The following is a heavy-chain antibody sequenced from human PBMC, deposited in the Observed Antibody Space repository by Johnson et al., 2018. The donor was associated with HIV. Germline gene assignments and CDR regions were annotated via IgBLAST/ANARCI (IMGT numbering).Heavy chain of an antibody. Sequence: VQLVESGGGLVQPGGSLRLSCAASGFTFSSYAMSWVRQAPGKGLEWVSAISGSGGIDFADSVKGRFTISRDNAKKSLYLQMNSLRTEDTALYYCAKDTRYCNSATCYGAFDIWGHGTMVIVSS. CDR2: ISGSGGI. CDR1: GFTFSSYA. CDR3: AKDTRYCNSATCYGAFDI. V-gene: IGHV3-23*04. D-gene: IGHD2-2*01. J-gene: IGHJ3*02.